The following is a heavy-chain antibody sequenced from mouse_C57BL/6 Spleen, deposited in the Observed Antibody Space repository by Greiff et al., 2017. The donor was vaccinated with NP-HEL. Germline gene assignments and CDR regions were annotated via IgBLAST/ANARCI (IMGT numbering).Heavy chain of an antibody. CDR2: IHPNSGST. Sequence: QVQLQQPGAELVKPGASVKLSCKASGYTFTSYWMHWVKQRPGQGLEWIGMIHPNSGSTNYNEKFKSKATLTVDKSSSTAYMQLSSLTSEDSAVYYCAREGAPTIVTTRCYYAMDYWGQGTSVTVSS. D-gene: IGHD2-5*01. CDR3: AREGAPTIVTTRCYYAMDY. J-gene: IGHJ4*01. V-gene: IGHV1-64*01. CDR1: GYTFTSYW.